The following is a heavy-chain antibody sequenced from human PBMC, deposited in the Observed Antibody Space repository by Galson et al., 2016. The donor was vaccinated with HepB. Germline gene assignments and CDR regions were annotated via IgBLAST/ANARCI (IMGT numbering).Heavy chain of an antibody. CDR1: GGSISSSFW. D-gene: IGHD1-26*01. CDR3: GRRATHCVGRPCFP. Sequence: SETMSLTCSVSGGSISSSFWWTWVRQTPGKGLQWIGEVYHSGNTNYNPSLGSRVTMSVDKSNNQFSLGLTSVTAADTAVYYCGRRATHCVGRPCFPWGQGISVTVSS. V-gene: IGHV4/OR15-8*01. J-gene: IGHJ5*02. CDR2: VYHSGNT.